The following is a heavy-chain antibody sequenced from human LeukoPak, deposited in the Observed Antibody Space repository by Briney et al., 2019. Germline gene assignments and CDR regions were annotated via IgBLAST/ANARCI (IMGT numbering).Heavy chain of an antibody. J-gene: IGHJ5*02. Sequence: GGSLRLSCAASGFTFSSYWMSWVRQAPGKGLEWVANIKQDGSEKYYVDSVKGRFTISRDNAKNSLYLQMNSLRAEDTAVYYCAREGRVGVVIYWDNWFDPWGQGTLVTVSS. D-gene: IGHD3-3*01. CDR3: AREGRVGVVIYWDNWFDP. CDR2: IKQDGSEK. CDR1: GFTFSSYW. V-gene: IGHV3-7*01.